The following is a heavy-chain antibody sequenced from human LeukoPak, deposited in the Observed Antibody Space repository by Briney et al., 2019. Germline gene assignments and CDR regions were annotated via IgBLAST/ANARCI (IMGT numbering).Heavy chain of an antibody. D-gene: IGHD5-24*01. CDR1: GYTFTSYG. Sequence: ASVKVSCKASGYTFTSYGISWVRQAPGQGLEWMGWINAYNGNTNYAQKLQGRVTMTTDTSTSTAHMELKSLRSDDTAVYYCAREHRWLQSLYYFDYWGQGTLVTVSS. CDR3: AREHRWLQSLYYFDY. V-gene: IGHV1-18*01. J-gene: IGHJ4*02. CDR2: INAYNGNT.